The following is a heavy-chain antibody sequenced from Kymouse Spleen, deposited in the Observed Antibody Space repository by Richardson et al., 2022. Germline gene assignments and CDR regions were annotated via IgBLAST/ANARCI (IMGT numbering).Heavy chain of an antibody. CDR3: TRNWNYDFDY. CDR2: IRSKANSYAT. J-gene: IGHJ4*02. D-gene: IGHD1-7*01. Sequence: EVQLVESGGGLVQPGGSLKLSCAASGFTFSGSAMHWVRQASGKGLEWVGRIRSKANSYATAYAASVKGRFTISRDDSKNTAYLQMNSLKTEDTAVYYCTRNWNYDFDYWGQGTLVTVSS. CDR1: GFTFSGSA. V-gene: IGHV3-73*02.